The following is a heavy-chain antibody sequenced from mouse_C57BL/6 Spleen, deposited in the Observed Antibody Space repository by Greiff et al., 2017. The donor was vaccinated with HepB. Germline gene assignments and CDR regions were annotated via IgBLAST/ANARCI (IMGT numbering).Heavy chain of an antibody. J-gene: IGHJ4*01. CDR3: ARRLGRRGYDYAMDY. Sequence: VQLQQPGAELVKPGASVKMSCKASGYTFTSYWITWVKQRPGQGLEWIGDIYPGSGSTNYNEKFKSKATLTVDTSSSTAYMQLSSLTSEDSAVYDCARRLGRRGYDYAMDYWGQGTSVTVSS. CDR2: IYPGSGST. CDR1: GYTFTSYW. D-gene: IGHD4-1*01. V-gene: IGHV1-55*01.